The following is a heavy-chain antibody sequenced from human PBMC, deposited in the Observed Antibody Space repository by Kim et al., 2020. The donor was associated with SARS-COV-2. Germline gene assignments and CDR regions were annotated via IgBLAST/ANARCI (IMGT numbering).Heavy chain of an antibody. D-gene: IGHD3-3*01. J-gene: IGHJ4*02. CDR2: VYIGGST. CDR3: ARGFAMTTNYFDY. CDR1: GFTVSSNY. Sequence: GGSLRLSCAASGFTVSSNYMTWVRQTPGKGLEWVSLVYIGGSTYYADSVKGRFTISRDDSKNRPYLQMNSLRVEDTAVYYCARGFAMTTNYFDYWGQGTLVTVSS. V-gene: IGHV3-66*01.